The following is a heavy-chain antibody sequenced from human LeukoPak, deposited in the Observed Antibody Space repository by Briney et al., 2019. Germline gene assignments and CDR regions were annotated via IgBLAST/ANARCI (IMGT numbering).Heavy chain of an antibody. V-gene: IGHV3-33*01. Sequence: GGSLRLSCAASGFTFSIYGMHWVRQAPGKGLEWVAVIWYDGSNKYYADSVKGRFTISRDSSKNTLYLQMNSLRAEDTAVYYCARDLELEALDYWGQGTLVTVSS. J-gene: IGHJ4*02. CDR3: ARDLELEALDY. D-gene: IGHD3-3*01. CDR2: IWYDGSNK. CDR1: GFTFSIYG.